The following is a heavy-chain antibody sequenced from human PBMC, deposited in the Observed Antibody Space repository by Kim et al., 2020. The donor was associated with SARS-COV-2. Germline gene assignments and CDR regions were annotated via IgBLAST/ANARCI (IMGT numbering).Heavy chain of an antibody. D-gene: IGHD2-21*02. CDR1: GYIFTSNK. CDR3: ARDNTAWSVDY. Sequence: ASVKVSCKASGYIFTSNKMHWVRQAPGQGLEWMGIITPIDGDTSYTQKFQGRVTMTRDTSTSTVYMELSSLKSEDTAVYYCARDNTAWSVDYWGQGTLVTVSS. V-gene: IGHV1-46*01. CDR2: ITPIDGDT. J-gene: IGHJ4*02.